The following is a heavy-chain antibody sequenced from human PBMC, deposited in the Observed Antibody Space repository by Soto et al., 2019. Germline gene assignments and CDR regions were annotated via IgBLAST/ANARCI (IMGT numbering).Heavy chain of an antibody. CDR1: GESFSGYY. CDR3: ARVFGFGGMDV. D-gene: IGHD3-10*01. Sequence: PSETLALTCAVYGESFSGYYWSWIRQPPGKGLEWIGEINHSGSTNYNPSLKSRVTISVDTSKNQFSLKLSSVTAADTAVYYCARVFGFGGMDVWGQGTTVTVSS. CDR2: INHSGST. V-gene: IGHV4-34*01. J-gene: IGHJ6*02.